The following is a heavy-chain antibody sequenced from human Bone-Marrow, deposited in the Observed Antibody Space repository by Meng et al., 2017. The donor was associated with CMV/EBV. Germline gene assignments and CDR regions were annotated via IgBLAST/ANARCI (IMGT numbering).Heavy chain of an antibody. CDR3: ARVYSNNYYYYGMDV. CDR1: GFTFSSYG. D-gene: IGHD6-13*01. J-gene: IGHJ6*02. V-gene: IGHV3-30*02. Sequence: GESLKISCAASGFTFSSYGMHWVRQAPGKGLEWVAFIRYDGSNKYYADSVKGRFTISRDNSKNTLYLQMNRLRAEDTAVYYCARVYSNNYYYYGMDVWGQGTTVTVSS. CDR2: IRYDGSNK.